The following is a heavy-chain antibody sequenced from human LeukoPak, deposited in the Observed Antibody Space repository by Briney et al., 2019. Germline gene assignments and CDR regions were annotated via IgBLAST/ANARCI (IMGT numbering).Heavy chain of an antibody. D-gene: IGHD4-11*01. J-gene: IGHJ5*02. CDR3: ARERLQYNWFDP. CDR2: IYYSGST. CDR1: GVSISSYY. Sequence: PSETLSLTCTVSGVSISSYYWSWIRQPPGKGLEWIGYIYYSGSTNYNPSLKSRVTISVDTSKNQFSLKLSSVTAADTAVYYCARERLQYNWFDPWGQGTLVTVSS. V-gene: IGHV4-59*01.